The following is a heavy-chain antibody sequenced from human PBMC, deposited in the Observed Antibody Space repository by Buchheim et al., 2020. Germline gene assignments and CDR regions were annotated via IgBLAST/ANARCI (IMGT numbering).Heavy chain of an antibody. J-gene: IGHJ4*02. CDR2: INANSGGI. V-gene: IGHV3-48*03. Sequence: DVQLVESGGDLVQPGGSLRLSCAASGFDFSSYEINWVRQAPGKGLEWISYINANSGGIYYAGSVKGRFTVSRDNARNLVYLEMNSLRVEDTAVYYCAREELDCGGDCFLYWGQGT. CDR1: GFDFSSYE. D-gene: IGHD2-21*01. CDR3: AREELDCGGDCFLY.